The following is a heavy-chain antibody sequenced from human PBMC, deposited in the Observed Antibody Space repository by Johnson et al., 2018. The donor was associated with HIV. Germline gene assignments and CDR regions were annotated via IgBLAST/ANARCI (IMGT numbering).Heavy chain of an antibody. V-gene: IGHV3-7*01. J-gene: IGHJ3*02. CDR2: IKQDGSEK. CDR1: GFTFSSYW. Sequence: VLLVESGGGLVQPGGSLRLSCAASGFTFSSYWMSWVRQAPGKGLEWVANIKQDGSEKYYVHSVKGRFTISRDTAKNSLYLQMNSLRAEDTAVYYCARDGPWLQSQRDAFDIWGQGTMVTVSS. CDR3: ARDGPWLQSQRDAFDI. D-gene: IGHD5-24*01.